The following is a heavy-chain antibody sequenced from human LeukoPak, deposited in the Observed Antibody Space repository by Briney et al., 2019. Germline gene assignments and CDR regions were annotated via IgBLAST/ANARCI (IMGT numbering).Heavy chain of an antibody. J-gene: IGHJ3*02. D-gene: IGHD2-21*02. V-gene: IGHV4-39*07. CDR3: ARDIVVVTPPCGAFDI. CDR2: IYYSGST. Sequence: SQTLSLTCTVSGGSISSSSYYWGWIRQPPGKGLEWIGSIYYSGSTYYNPSLKSRVTISVDTSKNQFSLKLSSVTAADTAVYYCARDIVVVTPPCGAFDIWGQGTMVTVSS. CDR1: GGSISSSSYY.